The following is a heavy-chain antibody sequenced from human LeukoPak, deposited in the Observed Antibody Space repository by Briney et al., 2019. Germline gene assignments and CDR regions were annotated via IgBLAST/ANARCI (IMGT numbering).Heavy chain of an antibody. CDR2: IRYDGSNK. J-gene: IGHJ4*02. CDR3: AKHHSGPLVY. D-gene: IGHD3-10*01. V-gene: IGHV3-30*02. CDR1: GFTFSSYG. Sequence: GGSLRLSCAASGFTFSSYGMHWVRQAPGKGLEWVAFIRYDGSNKYYADSMKGRFTISRDNSKNTLYLQMNSLRAEDTAVYYCAKHHSGPLVYWGQGTLVTVSS.